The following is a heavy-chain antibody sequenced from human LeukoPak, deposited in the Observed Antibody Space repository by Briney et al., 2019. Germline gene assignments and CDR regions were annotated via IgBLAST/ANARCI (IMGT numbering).Heavy chain of an antibody. D-gene: IGHD5-12*01. CDR2: ISSSGTTI. J-gene: IGHJ6*02. CDR1: GFTFSDYY. CDR3: ARAGSGYDYSYYGMDV. V-gene: IGHV3-11*04. Sequence: GGSLRLSCAASGFTFSDYYMSWIRQPPGKGLEWVSYISSSGTTIYYADSVKGRFTISRDNAKNSLYLQMNSLRAEDTAVYYCARAGSGYDYSYYGMDVWGQGTTVTVSS.